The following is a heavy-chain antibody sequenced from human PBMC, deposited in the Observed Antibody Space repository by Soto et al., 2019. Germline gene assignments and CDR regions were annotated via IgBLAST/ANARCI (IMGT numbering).Heavy chain of an antibody. CDR3: LNYLYSSGWMVSDHYYGMEV. CDR2: IICIGGST. CDR1: GFTFSSYA. D-gene: IGHD6-19*01. J-gene: IGHJ6*02. Sequence: GGSLRLSCAASGFTFSSYAMSWVRQAPGKGLEWVSAIICIGGSTYYADSVKGRFTISRDNSKNTLYLQMNSLRAEDTAVYYCLNYLYSSGWMVSDHYYGMEVWGQGTTVTVSS. V-gene: IGHV3-23*01.